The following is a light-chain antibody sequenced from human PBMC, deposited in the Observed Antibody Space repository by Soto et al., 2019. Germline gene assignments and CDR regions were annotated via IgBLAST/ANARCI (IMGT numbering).Light chain of an antibody. CDR3: QQYHSFSFT. V-gene: IGKV1-5*01. CDR1: ESIRTW. J-gene: IGKJ2*01. Sequence: DIQMTQSPSTLSASIGGRVTITCRASESIRTWLAWYQHKPGKAPKFLIYDASSLESGVPSRFSGSGSGTEFTLTISNLQPDDFATYFCQQYHSFSFTFGQGTKVDIK. CDR2: DAS.